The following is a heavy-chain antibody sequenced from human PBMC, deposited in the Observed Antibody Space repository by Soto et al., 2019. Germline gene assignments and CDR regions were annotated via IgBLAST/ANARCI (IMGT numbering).Heavy chain of an antibody. J-gene: IGHJ6*02. CDR2: IIPIFGTA. D-gene: IGHD2-15*01. CDR1: GGTFSSYA. V-gene: IGHV1-69*13. CDR3: ARDRWGVVVAATPGHYYYYGMDV. Sequence: VASVKVSCKASGGTFSSYAISWVRQAPGQGLEWMGGIIPIFGTANYAQKFQGRVTITADESTSTAYMELSSLRSEDTAVYYCARDRWGVVVAATPGHYYYYGMDVWGQGTTVTVSS.